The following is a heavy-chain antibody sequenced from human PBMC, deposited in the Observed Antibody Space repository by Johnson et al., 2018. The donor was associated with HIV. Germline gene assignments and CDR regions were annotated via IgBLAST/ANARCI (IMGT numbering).Heavy chain of an antibody. CDR1: GFTFSSYA. CDR2: ISHDGNNK. J-gene: IGHJ3*02. V-gene: IGHV3-30-3*01. CDR3: ARDRVWFGELYAFDI. D-gene: IGHD3-10*01. Sequence: RLSCAASGFTFSSYAMHWVRQAPAKGLVWVAVISHDGNNKYYADYVKGRFTISRDNSKNTLYLQMNSLRAEDTAVYYCARDRVWFGELYAFDIWGQGTMVTVSS.